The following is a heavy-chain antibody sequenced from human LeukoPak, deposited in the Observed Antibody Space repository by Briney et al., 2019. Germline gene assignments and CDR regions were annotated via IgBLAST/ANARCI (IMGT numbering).Heavy chain of an antibody. CDR2: ISSSSSYI. D-gene: IGHD3-10*01. V-gene: IGHV3-21*01. J-gene: IGHJ3*02. CDR3: AKDRAPDYYGRPRMTACDI. Sequence: PGGSLRLSCAASGFTFSSYSMNWVRQAPGKGLEWVSSISSSSSYIYYADSVKGRFTISRDNSKETLYLHMDSLRSEDTGVYYCAKDRAPDYYGRPRMTACDIWGQGTMVTASS. CDR1: GFTFSSYS.